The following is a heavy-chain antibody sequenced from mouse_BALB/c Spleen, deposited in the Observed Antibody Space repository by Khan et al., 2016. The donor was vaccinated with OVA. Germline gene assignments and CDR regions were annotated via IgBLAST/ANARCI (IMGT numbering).Heavy chain of an antibody. CDR1: GYTFTSYY. V-gene: IGHV1S81*02. D-gene: IGHD3-2*01. CDR2: INPSNGGT. J-gene: IGHJ3*01. CDR3: TRRGTARATLWFAY. Sequence: QVQLQQSGAELVKPGASVKLSCKASGYTFTSYYMYWLKQRPGQGLEWIGEINPSNGGTNFNEKFKSRAIMTVDKSSSTAYMHLSSLTSADSAVCTCTRRGTARATLWFAYWGQGTLVTVAA.